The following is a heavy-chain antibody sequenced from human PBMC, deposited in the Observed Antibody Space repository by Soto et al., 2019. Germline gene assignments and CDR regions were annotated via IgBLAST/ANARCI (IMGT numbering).Heavy chain of an antibody. D-gene: IGHD3-10*01. J-gene: IGHJ4*02. Sequence: SETLSLTCAVSGYSISSGYYWGWIRQPPGKGLEWIGSIYHSGSTCYNPSLKSRVTISVDTSKNQFSLKLSSVTAADTAVYYCARDYGSGSYYDYWGQGTLVTVSS. CDR1: GYSISSGYY. CDR3: ARDYGSGSYYDY. V-gene: IGHV4-38-2*02. CDR2: IYHSGST.